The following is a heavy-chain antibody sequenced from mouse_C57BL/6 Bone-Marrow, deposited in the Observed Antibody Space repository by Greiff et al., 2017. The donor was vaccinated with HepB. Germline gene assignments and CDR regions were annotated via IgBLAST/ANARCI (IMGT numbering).Heavy chain of an antibody. CDR2: IHPSDSDT. V-gene: IGHV1-74*01. CDR3: AIEGHLDYDGDYYAMDY. D-gene: IGHD2-4*01. CDR1: GYTFTSYW. J-gene: IGHJ4*01. Sequence: VQLQQPGAELVKPGASVKVSCKASGYTFTSYWMHWVKQRPGQGLEWIGRIHPSDSDTNYNQKFKGKATLTVDKSSSTAYMQLSRLTSEDSAVYYCAIEGHLDYDGDYYAMDYWGQGTSVTVSS.